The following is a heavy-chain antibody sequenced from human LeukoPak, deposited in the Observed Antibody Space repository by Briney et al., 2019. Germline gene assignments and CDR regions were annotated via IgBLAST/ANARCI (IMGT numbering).Heavy chain of an antibody. D-gene: IGHD3-10*01. CDR3: ASLVQQFAGAFDI. Sequence: GGSLRLSCAVSGFSVTNNYMSWVRQAPGKGLEWVSVFYVGGATYYADSVKGRFTISRDNAKNSLYLQMNSLRAEDTALYYCASLVQQFAGAFDIWGQGTMVTVSS. V-gene: IGHV3-53*01. CDR1: GFSVTNNY. CDR2: FYVGGAT. J-gene: IGHJ3*02.